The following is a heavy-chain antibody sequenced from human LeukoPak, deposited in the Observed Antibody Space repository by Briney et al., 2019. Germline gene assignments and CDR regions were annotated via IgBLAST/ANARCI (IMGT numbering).Heavy chain of an antibody. CDR2: ISGSGGST. CDR3: AKDLSAPYYDFWSGYYTLTSFDY. CDR1: GFTFSSYA. Sequence: SGGSLRLSCAASGFTFSSYAMSWVRQAPGKGLEWVSAISGSGGSTYYADSVKGRFTISRDNSKNTLYLQMNSLRAEDTAVYYCAKDLSAPYYDFWSGYYTLTSFDYWGQGTLVTVSS. D-gene: IGHD3-3*01. J-gene: IGHJ4*02. V-gene: IGHV3-23*01.